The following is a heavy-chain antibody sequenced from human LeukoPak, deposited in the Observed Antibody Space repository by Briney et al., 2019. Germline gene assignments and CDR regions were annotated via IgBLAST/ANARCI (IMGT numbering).Heavy chain of an antibody. CDR3: ARDQIPSGYSYGLGSSDY. CDR2: INHSGST. J-gene: IGHJ4*02. Sequence: SETLSLTSAVYGGSFSGYYWSWIRQPPGKGLEWIGEINHSGSTNYNPSLKSRVTISVDTSKNQFSLKLSSVTAADTAVYYCARDQIPSGYSYGLGSSDYWGQGTLVTVSS. CDR1: GGSFSGYY. D-gene: IGHD5-18*01. V-gene: IGHV4-34*01.